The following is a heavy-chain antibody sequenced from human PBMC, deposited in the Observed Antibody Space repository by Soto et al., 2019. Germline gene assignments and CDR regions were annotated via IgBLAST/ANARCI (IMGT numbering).Heavy chain of an antibody. CDR3: AKDRRAGGNYGFYSDF. Sequence: GGSLRLSCAASGFTFSSYGMTWVRQAPGKGLEWVSFSSATGAGTYYADSVKGRFTISRDNSKNTPYLQMTSLRADDTAVYYCAKDRRAGGNYGFYSDFWGQGALVTVSS. V-gene: IGHV3-23*01. CDR2: SSATGAGT. D-gene: IGHD1-7*01. CDR1: GFTFSSYG. J-gene: IGHJ4*02.